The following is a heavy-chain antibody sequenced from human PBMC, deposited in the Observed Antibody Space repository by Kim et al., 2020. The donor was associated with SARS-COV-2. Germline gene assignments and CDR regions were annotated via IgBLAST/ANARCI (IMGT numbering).Heavy chain of an antibody. CDR3: ARGKQHLVPPVYYYYGMDV. D-gene: IGHD6-13*01. J-gene: IGHJ6*02. CDR1: GFTVSSNY. CDR2: IYSGGST. V-gene: IGHV3-53*01. Sequence: GGSLRLSCAASGFTVSSNYMSWVRQAPGKGLEWVSVIYSGGSTYYADSVKGRFTISRDNSKNTLYLQMNSLRAEDTAVYYCARGKQHLVPPVYYYYGMDVWGQGTTVTVSS.